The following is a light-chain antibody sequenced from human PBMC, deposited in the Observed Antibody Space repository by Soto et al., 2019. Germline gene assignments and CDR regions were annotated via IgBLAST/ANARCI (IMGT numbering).Light chain of an antibody. V-gene: IGLV2-14*01. CDR3: SSYSISTAYL. Sequence: QRVLTQPPSVSAAPGQKVTISCSGSSSNIGGYDYVSWYQLHPGKAPKLMIFEVSNRPSGVSYRFSGSKSGNTASLTISGLQAEDEADYFCSSYSISTAYLFGTGTKVTVL. J-gene: IGLJ1*01. CDR1: SSNIGGYDY. CDR2: EVS.